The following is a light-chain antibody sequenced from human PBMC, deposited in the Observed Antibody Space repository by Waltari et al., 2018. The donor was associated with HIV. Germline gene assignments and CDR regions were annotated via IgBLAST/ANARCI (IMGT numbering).Light chain of an antibody. CDR3: QSNDSSLSALYV. CDR2: GNS. J-gene: IGLJ1*01. Sequence: QSVLTQPPSVSGAPGQRVTISCTGSSSNIGAGYAVHWYQQLPGTAPKLLIYGNSNRPTGVPDRVAGAKSGTSASLAITGRQAEDDADYYCQSNDSSLSALYVCGTGTKVTVL. V-gene: IGLV1-40*01. CDR1: SSNIGAGYA.